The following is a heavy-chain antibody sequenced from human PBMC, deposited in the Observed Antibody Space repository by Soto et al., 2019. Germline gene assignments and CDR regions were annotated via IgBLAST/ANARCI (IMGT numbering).Heavy chain of an antibody. CDR1: GGSISSGDYY. CDR2: IYYSGST. Sequence: PSETLSLTCTVSGGSISSGDYYWSWIRQPPGKGLEWIGYIYYSGSTYYNPSLKSRVTISVDTSKNQFSLKLSSVTAADTAVYYCARDQIWARYFDYWGQGTLVTVSS. J-gene: IGHJ4*02. V-gene: IGHV4-30-4*01. CDR3: ARDQIWARYFDY. D-gene: IGHD3-10*01.